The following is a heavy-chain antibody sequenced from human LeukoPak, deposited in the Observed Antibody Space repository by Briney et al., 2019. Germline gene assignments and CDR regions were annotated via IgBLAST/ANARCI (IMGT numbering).Heavy chain of an antibody. V-gene: IGHV3-66*01. CDR1: GFTVSTNY. Sequence: GGSLRLSCAASGFTVSTNYMSWVRQAPGKGLEWVSVIYSGDTTYYADSVKGRFTISRDNSKNTLYLQMNSLKTEDTAVYYCTRDTTPFDYWGQGTLVTVSS. CDR3: TRDTTPFDY. J-gene: IGHJ4*02. CDR2: IYSGDTT. D-gene: IGHD4-17*01.